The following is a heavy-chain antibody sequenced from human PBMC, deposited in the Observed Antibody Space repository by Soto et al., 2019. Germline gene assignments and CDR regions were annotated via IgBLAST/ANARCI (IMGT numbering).Heavy chain of an antibody. Sequence: QVQLVESGGGVVQPGTSLRLACAASGFTLSNIGMQWVRQAPGKGREWVAVISAGGNTKYYADSVKGRFTIARDNSKYTLFLQMNSLRTEDTAVYYCAKESGGERYAAYFDLWGQGTLVTVSA. J-gene: IGHJ4*02. V-gene: IGHV3-30*18. CDR3: AKESGGERYAAYFDL. CDR2: ISAGGNTK. CDR1: GFTLSNIG. D-gene: IGHD2-21*01.